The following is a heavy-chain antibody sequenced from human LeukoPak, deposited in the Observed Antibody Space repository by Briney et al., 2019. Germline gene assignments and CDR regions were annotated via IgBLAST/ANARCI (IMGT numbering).Heavy chain of an antibody. D-gene: IGHD3-9*01. V-gene: IGHV4-30-4*08. Sequence: RSSETLSLTCTVSGGSISSGDYYWSWIRQPPGKGLEWIGYIYYSGSTYYNPSLKSRVTISVDTSKNQFSLKLSSVTAADTAVCYCARDQTGFDYWGQGTLVTVSS. CDR1: GGSISSGDYY. CDR3: ARDQTGFDY. CDR2: IYYSGST. J-gene: IGHJ4*02.